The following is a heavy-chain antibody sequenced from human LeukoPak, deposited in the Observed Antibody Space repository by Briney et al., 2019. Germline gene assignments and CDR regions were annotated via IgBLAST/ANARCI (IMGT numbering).Heavy chain of an antibody. CDR3: ARSPDSGSYEDY. D-gene: IGHD1-26*01. J-gene: IGHJ4*02. CDR2: IYYSGST. V-gene: IGHV4-59*08. Sequence: PSETLSLTCTVSGGSISSYYWSWIRQPPGKGLEWIGYIYYSGSTNYNPSLKSRVTISVDTSKNQFSLKLSSVTAADTAVYYCARSPDSGSYEDYWGQGTLVTVSS. CDR1: GGSISSYY.